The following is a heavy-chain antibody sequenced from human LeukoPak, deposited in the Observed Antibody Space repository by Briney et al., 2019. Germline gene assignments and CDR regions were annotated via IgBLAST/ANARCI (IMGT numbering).Heavy chain of an antibody. J-gene: IGHJ4*02. CDR3: ARTRMGVPGPLLFDF. D-gene: IGHD1-7*01. Sequence: PGGSLRLSCAASGFPFSTYAMNWFRQAPGKGLEWVSGFSGRSGSTYYADSVKGRFTISRDNARNTLYLQMISLRAEDTAVYYCARTRMGVPGPLLFDFWGQGTLVTVSS. CDR1: GFPFSTYA. CDR2: FSGRSGST. V-gene: IGHV3-23*01.